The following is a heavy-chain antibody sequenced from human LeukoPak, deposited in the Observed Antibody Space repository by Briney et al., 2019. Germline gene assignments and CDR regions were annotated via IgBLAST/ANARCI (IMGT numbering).Heavy chain of an antibody. CDR3: STTYYYDSSEGY. CDR1: GFTFTNAW. V-gene: IGHV3-15*07. CDR2: IKSKTDGGTT. Sequence: GGSLRLSCVDSGFTFTNAWMNWVRQASGKGLEWVGRIKSKTDGGTTDYAAPVKGRFTISRDDSKNTLYLQMNSLKTEDTAVYYCSTTYYYDSSEGYWGQGTLVTVSS. D-gene: IGHD3-22*01. J-gene: IGHJ4*02.